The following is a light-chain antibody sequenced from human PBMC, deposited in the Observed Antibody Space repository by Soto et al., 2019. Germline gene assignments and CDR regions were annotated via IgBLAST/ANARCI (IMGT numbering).Light chain of an antibody. CDR1: QSVSSY. Sequence: EIVLTHSPATLYLSPCDRATLSCRASQSVSSYLAWYQQKPGQAPRLLIYDASNRATGIPARFSGSGSGTDFTLTISSLEPEDFAVYYCQHRRDFGQGTRLEIK. CDR2: DAS. CDR3: QHRRD. V-gene: IGKV3-11*01. J-gene: IGKJ5*01.